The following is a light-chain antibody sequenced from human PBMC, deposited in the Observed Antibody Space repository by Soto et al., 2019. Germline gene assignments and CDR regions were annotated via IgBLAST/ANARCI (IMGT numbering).Light chain of an antibody. CDR3: QQYDKWPTWT. CDR1: QSVSRD. V-gene: IGKV3-15*01. J-gene: IGKJ1*01. Sequence: VLTPSPATLSVSPGDRATLSCRASQSVSRDLAWYQQKPGQAPRLLIYGASTRAPSIPARFSGSGSGTDFTLTISSLQSEDFAVYYCQQYDKWPTWTFGQGTKVDIK. CDR2: GAS.